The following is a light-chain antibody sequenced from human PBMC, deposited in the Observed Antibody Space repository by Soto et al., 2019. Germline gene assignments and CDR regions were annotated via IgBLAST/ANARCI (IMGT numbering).Light chain of an antibody. V-gene: IGKV3-20*01. Sequence: EIVLTQSPGTLSLSPGERATLSSRASQSVSSSYLAWYQQKPGQAPRLLIYVASSRATGIPDRFSGSGSGTDFTLTISRLEPEDFAVYYCQQYDSSPITFGQGTRLEIK. CDR2: VAS. J-gene: IGKJ5*01. CDR1: QSVSSSY. CDR3: QQYDSSPIT.